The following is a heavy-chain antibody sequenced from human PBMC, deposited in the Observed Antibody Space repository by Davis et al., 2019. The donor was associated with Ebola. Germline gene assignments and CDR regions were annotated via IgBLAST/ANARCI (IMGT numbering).Heavy chain of an antibody. D-gene: IGHD3-22*01. CDR2: INPGGGST. CDR1: GVTLTSYS. CDR3: ARDGPNYDVDY. J-gene: IGHJ4*02. Sequence: ASVKVSCKASGVTLTSYSINWVRQAPGQGLEYMGIINPGGGSTSYAQKFQGRVTMNRDTSTSTVYMELSSLRFEDTAVYYCARDGPNYDVDYWGQGTLVTVSA. V-gene: IGHV1-46*01.